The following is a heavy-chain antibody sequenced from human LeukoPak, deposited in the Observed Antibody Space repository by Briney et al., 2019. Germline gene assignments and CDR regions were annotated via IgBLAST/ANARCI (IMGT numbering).Heavy chain of an antibody. J-gene: IGHJ6*02. Sequence: GGSLRLSCAASGFTFSSYWMSWVRQAPGKGLEWVANIKQDGSEKYYVDSVKGRFTISRDNAKNSLYLQMNSLRAEDTAVYYCAREYYDILTGRQIDHGMDVWGQGTTVTVSS. D-gene: IGHD3-9*01. CDR1: GFTFSSYW. CDR3: AREYYDILTGRQIDHGMDV. V-gene: IGHV3-7*01. CDR2: IKQDGSEK.